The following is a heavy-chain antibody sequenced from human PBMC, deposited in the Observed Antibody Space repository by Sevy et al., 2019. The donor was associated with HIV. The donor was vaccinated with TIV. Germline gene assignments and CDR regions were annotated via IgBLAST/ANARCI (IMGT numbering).Heavy chain of an antibody. CDR1: GFSFSVDW. Sequence: GGSLRLSCAASGFSFSVDWMSWVRQAPGKGLEWVATLKQDGSEKYYVDSEKGRFTISRDNAKNSLYLQMNSLRAEDTAVYYCVREGVGGYSYSLDCWGQGTLVTVSS. V-gene: IGHV3-7*01. D-gene: IGHD5-18*01. CDR3: VREGVGGYSYSLDC. J-gene: IGHJ4*02. CDR2: LKQDGSEK.